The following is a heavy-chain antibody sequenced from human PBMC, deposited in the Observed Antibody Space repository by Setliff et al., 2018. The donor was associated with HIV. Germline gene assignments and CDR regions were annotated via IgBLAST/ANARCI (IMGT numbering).Heavy chain of an antibody. V-gene: IGHV4-39*07. CDR3: AKDRSGSYRTFDY. Sequence: SETLSLTCTVSGASSIYYWGWIRQPPGKGLEWIGSVYHSGSTYYIPSLKSRVTISIDTSKNQFSLKLNSVTAADTAVYYCAKDRSGSYRTFDYWGPGILVTVSS. CDR1: GASSIYY. D-gene: IGHD1-26*01. CDR2: VYHSGST. J-gene: IGHJ4*02.